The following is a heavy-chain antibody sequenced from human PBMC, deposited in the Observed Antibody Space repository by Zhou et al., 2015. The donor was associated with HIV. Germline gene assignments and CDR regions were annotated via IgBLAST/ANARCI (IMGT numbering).Heavy chain of an antibody. CDR1: GGTFSDSD. CDR2: ITPLFDIE. Sequence: QEQLVQSGTEVKKPGSSVKVSCKASGGTFSDSDISWVRQAPGQGLEWMGGITPLFDIENYAQQFRGRLSISADKSTNTAYMELTSLRYEDAAVYYCARSSGNYDYAFDIWGQGTKVIVSS. CDR3: ARSSGNYDYAFDI. V-gene: IGHV1-69*17. J-gene: IGHJ3*02. D-gene: IGHD3-22*01.